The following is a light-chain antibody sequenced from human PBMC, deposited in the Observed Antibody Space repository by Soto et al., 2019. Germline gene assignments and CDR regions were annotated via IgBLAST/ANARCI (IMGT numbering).Light chain of an antibody. CDR1: QSLLHSNGYNY. CDR2: LGS. CDR3: MQSLQAPPFT. J-gene: IGKJ2*01. V-gene: IGKV2-28*01. Sequence: DTVVSQSPLSLPVSPGEPASISCRSSQSLLHSNGYNYLEWYVQKPGQSPQLPVYLGSTRASGVPDRFSGSGSGTDFTLKISRVEAEDVGVYYCMQSLQAPPFTFGQGTKLEI.